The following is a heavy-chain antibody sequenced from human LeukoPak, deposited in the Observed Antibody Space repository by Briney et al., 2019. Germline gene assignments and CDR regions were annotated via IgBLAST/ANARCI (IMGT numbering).Heavy chain of an antibody. J-gene: IGHJ4*02. Sequence: GASVKVSCKASGYTFTDYYMHWVRQAPGQGLEWMGWISAYNGNTNYAQKLQGRVTMTTDTSTSTAYMELRSLRSEDTAVYYCAVHTHDSSGYYLSYWGQGTLVTVSS. CDR1: GYTFTDYY. V-gene: IGHV1-18*04. D-gene: IGHD3-22*01. CDR2: ISAYNGNT. CDR3: AVHTHDSSGYYLSY.